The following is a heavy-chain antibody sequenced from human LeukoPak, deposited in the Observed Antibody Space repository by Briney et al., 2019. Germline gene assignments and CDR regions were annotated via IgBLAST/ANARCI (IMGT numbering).Heavy chain of an antibody. CDR2: LHTTGGT. D-gene: IGHD5-12*01. Sequence: SETLSLTCIVSGASVSSGNYYWTWIRQPAGKGLEWIGRLHTTGGTNYNPSFKSRLSISGDTSKNQFSLQLSSVTAADTAVYYCARYRYSGYDDAFDVWGQGTMVTVSS. CDR1: GASVSSGNYY. V-gene: IGHV4-61*02. CDR3: ARYRYSGYDDAFDV. J-gene: IGHJ3*01.